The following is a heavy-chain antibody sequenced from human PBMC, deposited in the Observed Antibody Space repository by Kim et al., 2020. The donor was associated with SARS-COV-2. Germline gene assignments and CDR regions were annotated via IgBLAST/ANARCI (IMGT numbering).Heavy chain of an antibody. Sequence: QKFPGRVTTTRDTSASTAYMELSSLRTEDTAVYYCARERRDDFDYYGMDVWGQGTTVTVSS. V-gene: IGHV1-3*01. D-gene: IGHD3-3*01. CDR3: ARERRDDFDYYGMDV. J-gene: IGHJ6*02.